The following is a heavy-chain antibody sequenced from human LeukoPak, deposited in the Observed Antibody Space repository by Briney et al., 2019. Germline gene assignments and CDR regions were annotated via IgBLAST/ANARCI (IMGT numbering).Heavy chain of an antibody. Sequence: ASVKVSCKASGYTFTSYGINWVRQAPGQGLEWMGRIIPILGIANYAQKFQGRVTITADKSTSTAYMELSSLRSEDTAVYYCARAVEMATIEDYWGQGTLVTVSS. CDR1: GYTFTSYG. CDR2: IIPILGIA. J-gene: IGHJ4*02. D-gene: IGHD5-12*01. CDR3: ARAVEMATIEDY. V-gene: IGHV1-69*04.